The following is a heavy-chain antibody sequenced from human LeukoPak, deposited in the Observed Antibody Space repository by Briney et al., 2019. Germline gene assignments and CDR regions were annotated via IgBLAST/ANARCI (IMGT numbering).Heavy chain of an antibody. J-gene: IGHJ4*02. CDR1: GYTFTGYY. CDR2: INPNSGGT. D-gene: IGHD3-22*01. CDR3: ARVPRRYYDSSGYYYTYYFDY. Sequence: GASVKVSCKASGYTFTGYYMHWVRQAPGQGLEWMGWINPNSGGTNYAQKFRGRVTMTRDTSISTAYMELSRLRSDDTAVYYCARVPRRYYDSSGYYYTYYFDYWGQGTLVTVSS. V-gene: IGHV1-2*02.